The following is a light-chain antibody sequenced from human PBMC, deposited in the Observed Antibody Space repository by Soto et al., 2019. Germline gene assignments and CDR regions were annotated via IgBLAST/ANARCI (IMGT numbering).Light chain of an antibody. Sequence: ELAMTHAQATLSVSPGEGAPLSCRASQSVSILLAWYQQKPGQAPRLLIHGATTRATGIPARFSGSGSGTEFTLTISSLQSEDFAVYYCQQYNNWPRTFGQGSKVDIK. V-gene: IGKV3-15*01. CDR1: QSVSIL. CDR3: QQYNNWPRT. J-gene: IGKJ1*01. CDR2: GAT.